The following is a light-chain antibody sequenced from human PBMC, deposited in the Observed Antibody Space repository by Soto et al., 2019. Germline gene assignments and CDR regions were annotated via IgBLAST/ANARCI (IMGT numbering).Light chain of an antibody. J-gene: IGKJ2*01. CDR3: QFFGSSRYT. Sequence: EIVLTQSPGTLSLSPGERATLACRASQSISSSYLAWYQQKPGQAPRLLIYGASSRATGIPDRFSGSGSGTDFTLTISRLEPEDFAVYYCQFFGSSRYTFGQGTKL. V-gene: IGKV3-20*01. CDR2: GAS. CDR1: QSISSSY.